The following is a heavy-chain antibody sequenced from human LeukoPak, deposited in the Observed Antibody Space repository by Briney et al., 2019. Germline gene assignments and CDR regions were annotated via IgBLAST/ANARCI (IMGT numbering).Heavy chain of an antibody. Sequence: GGSLRLSCAASGFILSNYRMNWVRQAPGKGLEWVSSISSSSSYIYYADSVKGRFTISRDNAKNSLYLQMNSLRAEDTAVYYCARDTIPDDAFDIWGQGTMVTVSS. CDR3: ARDTIPDDAFDI. V-gene: IGHV3-21*01. D-gene: IGHD2-21*01. J-gene: IGHJ3*02. CDR2: ISSSSSYI. CDR1: GFILSNYR.